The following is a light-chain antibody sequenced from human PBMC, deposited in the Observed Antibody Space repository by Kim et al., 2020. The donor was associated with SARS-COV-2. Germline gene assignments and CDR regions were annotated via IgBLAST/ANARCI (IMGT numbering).Light chain of an antibody. CDR3: QVWDDSGVTPI. CDR2: YDT. CDR1: NVGSES. V-gene: IGLV3-21*04. J-gene: IGLJ2*01. Sequence: SYELTQPPSVSVAPGETATMTCGGGNVGSESMYWYQQKPGRAPVLVIYYDTDRPSGIPERFSGSTSGNMATLTISGVEAGDEADYYCQVWDDSGVTPIFGGGTQLTVL.